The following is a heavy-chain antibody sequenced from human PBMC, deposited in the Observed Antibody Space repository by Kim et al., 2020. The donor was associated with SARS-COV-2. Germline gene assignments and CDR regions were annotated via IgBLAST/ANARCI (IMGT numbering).Heavy chain of an antibody. Sequence: GGSLRLSCAASGFTFSSYGMHWVRQAPGKGLEWVAVIWYDGSNKYYADSVKGRFTISRDNSKNTLYLQMNSLRAEDTAVYYCARDLGTSWEILFPRGSSAGMDVWGQGTTVTVSS. CDR3: ARDLGTSWEILFPRGSSAGMDV. CDR2: IWYDGSNK. J-gene: IGHJ6*02. D-gene: IGHD2-2*01. CDR1: GFTFSSYG. V-gene: IGHV3-33*01.